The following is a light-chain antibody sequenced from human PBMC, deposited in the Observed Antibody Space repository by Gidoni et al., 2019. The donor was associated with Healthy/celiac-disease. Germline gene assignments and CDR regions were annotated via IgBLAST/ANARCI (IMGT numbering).Light chain of an antibody. CDR2: DAS. J-gene: IGKJ4*01. Sequence: DIVLTQSPATLSLSPGGRATPSCRASQSVSSYLACYQQKPGQAPRLLIYDASNRATGIPARFSGSGSGTDFTLTISRLEPEGFAVYYCQRRSGWLTFGGGTKVEIK. CDR3: QRRSGWLT. V-gene: IGKV3-11*01. CDR1: QSVSSY.